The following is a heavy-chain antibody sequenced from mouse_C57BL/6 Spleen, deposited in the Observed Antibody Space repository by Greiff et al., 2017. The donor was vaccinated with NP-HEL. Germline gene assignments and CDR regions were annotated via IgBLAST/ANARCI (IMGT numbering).Heavy chain of an antibody. D-gene: IGHD1-2*01. CDR3: TRWLTGYAMDY. CDR1: GYTFTDYE. V-gene: IGHV1-15*01. Sequence: VKLQESGAELVRPGASVTLSCKASGYTFTDYEMHWVKQTPVHGLEWIGAIDPETGGTAYNQKFKGKAILTADKSSSTAYMELRSLTSEDSAVYYCTRWLTGYAMDYWGQGTSVTVSS. CDR2: IDPETGGT. J-gene: IGHJ4*01.